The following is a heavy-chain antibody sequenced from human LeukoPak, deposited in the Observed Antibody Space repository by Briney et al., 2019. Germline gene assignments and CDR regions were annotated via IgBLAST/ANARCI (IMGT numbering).Heavy chain of an antibody. CDR1: GYSISSGYS. D-gene: IGHD3-22*01. J-gene: IGHJ4*02. V-gene: IGHV4-38-2*02. CDR3: ARDTPNLRSYYYDSSGFSLRYFDY. CDR2: VYHSGTT. Sequence: PSETLSLTCSVSGYSISSGYSWGWIRQPPAKGLEWIGSVYHSGTTYYNPSLKSRVSVSLDTSKNHFSLKLSSVTAADTAVYYCARDTPNLRSYYYDSSGFSLRYFDYWGQGTLVTVSS.